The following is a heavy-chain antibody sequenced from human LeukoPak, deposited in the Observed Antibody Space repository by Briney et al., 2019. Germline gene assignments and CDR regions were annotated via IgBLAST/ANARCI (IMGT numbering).Heavy chain of an antibody. CDR2: ISSSSSTI. D-gene: IGHD4-17*01. CDR1: GFTFSSYS. Sequence: GGSLRLSCAASGFTFSSYSMNWVRQAPGKGLEWVSYISSSSSTIYYADSVKGRFTISRDNAKNSLYLQMNSLRAEDTAVYYCTRLSYGDFAYYYYYMDVWGKGTTVTVSS. CDR3: TRLSYGDFAYYYYYMDV. V-gene: IGHV3-48*01. J-gene: IGHJ6*03.